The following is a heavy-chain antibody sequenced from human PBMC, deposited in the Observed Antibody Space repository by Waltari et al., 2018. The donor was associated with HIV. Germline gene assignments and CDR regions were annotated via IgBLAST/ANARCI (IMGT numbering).Heavy chain of an antibody. J-gene: IGHJ5*02. V-gene: IGHV4-39*01. CDR2: IYYSGRT. Sequence: QLQLQESGPGLVKPSETLSLTCTVSGGSISSSSYYWGWIRQPPGKGLEWIGSIYYSGRTYYNPSLKCRVTISVDTSKNQFSLKLSSVTAADTAVYYCARQQYCSGGSCPYNWFDPWGQGTLVTVSS. CDR3: ARQQYCSGGSCPYNWFDP. D-gene: IGHD2-15*01. CDR1: GGSISSSSYY.